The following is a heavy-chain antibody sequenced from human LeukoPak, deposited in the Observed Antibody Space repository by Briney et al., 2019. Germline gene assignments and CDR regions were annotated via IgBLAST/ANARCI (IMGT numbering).Heavy chain of an antibody. Sequence: PGGSLRLSCAASGFTFSSYSMIWVRQAPGKGLEWVSSISISSSYLYYADSVKGRFTISRDNAKNSLYLQMNSLRAEDTAVYYCARDKNWGSGAFDIWGQGTMVTVPS. J-gene: IGHJ3*02. D-gene: IGHD7-27*01. CDR1: GFTFSSYS. V-gene: IGHV3-21*01. CDR3: ARDKNWGSGAFDI. CDR2: ISISSSYL.